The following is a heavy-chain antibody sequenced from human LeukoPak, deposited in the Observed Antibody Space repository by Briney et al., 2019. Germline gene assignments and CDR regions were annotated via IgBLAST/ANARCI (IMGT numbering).Heavy chain of an antibody. D-gene: IGHD3-10*01. CDR1: GGTFSSYA. V-gene: IGHV1-69*04. CDR2: IIPILGIA. J-gene: IGHJ4*02. CDR3: ARDHYYGSSNRRNHFDY. Sequence: SVKVSCKASGGTFSSYAISWVRQAPGQGLEWMGRIIPILGIANYAQKFQGRVTITADKSTSTAYMELSSLGSEDTAVYYCARDHYYGSSNRRNHFDYWGQGTLVTVSS.